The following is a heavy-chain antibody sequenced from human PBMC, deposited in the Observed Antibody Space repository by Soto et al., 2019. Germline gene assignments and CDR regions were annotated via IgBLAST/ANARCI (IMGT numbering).Heavy chain of an antibody. J-gene: IGHJ6*02. V-gene: IGHV1-69*02. D-gene: IGHD2-2*01. Sequence: QVQLVQSGAEVKKPGSSVKVSCKASGGTFSSYTISWVRQAPGQGLEWMGRIIPILGIANYAQKFQGRVTITADKSTSTGYMELSSLRSEDTAVYYCAREDLYCSSTSCRYYYGMDVWGQGTTVTVSS. CDR1: GGTFSSYT. CDR3: AREDLYCSSTSCRYYYGMDV. CDR2: IIPILGIA.